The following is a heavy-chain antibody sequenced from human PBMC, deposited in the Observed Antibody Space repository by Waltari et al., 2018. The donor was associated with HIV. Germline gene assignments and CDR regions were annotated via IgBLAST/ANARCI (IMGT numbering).Heavy chain of an antibody. V-gene: IGHV4-34*02. J-gene: IGHJ4*02. CDR3: SRGRQPYSGLLTGYTFYFDF. CDR2: VSQSGAT. CDR1: GGSLNGFY. D-gene: IGHD2-21*01. Sequence: VQLEQWGGGLLKTAETLSLTCAVYGGSLNGFYWTWIRQSPQKGLEWIGEVSQSGATAYHPSLKGRATVSLDTAKNQCSLNLKSLTAADSALYFCSRGRQPYSGLLTGYTFYFDFWSQGSRVVVSS.